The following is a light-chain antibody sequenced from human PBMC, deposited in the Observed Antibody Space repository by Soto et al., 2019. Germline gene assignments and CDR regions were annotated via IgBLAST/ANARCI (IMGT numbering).Light chain of an antibody. CDR3: QQYGSTPRT. J-gene: IGKJ1*01. V-gene: IGKV3-20*01. CDR2: GAS. Sequence: EIVLTQSPATLSLSPGGRATLSCRASQSVSSYLAWYQQKPGQAPRLLIYGASSRATGVPDRFSGSGSGTDFTLTINRLEPEDFAVFYCQQYGSTPRTFGQGTKVDIK. CDR1: QSVSSY.